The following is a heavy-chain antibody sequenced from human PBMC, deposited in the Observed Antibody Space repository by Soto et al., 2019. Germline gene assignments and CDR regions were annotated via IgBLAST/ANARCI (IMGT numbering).Heavy chain of an antibody. CDR1: GGSISSGGYY. Sequence: SETLSLTCTVSGGSISSGGYYWSWIRQHPGKGLEWIGYIYYSGSTYYNPSLKSRVTISVDTSKNQFSLKLSSVTAADTAVYYCARGLHLGELSLLYYFDYWGQGTLVTVSS. J-gene: IGHJ4*02. CDR2: IYYSGST. V-gene: IGHV4-31*03. CDR3: ARGLHLGELSLLYYFDY. D-gene: IGHD3-16*02.